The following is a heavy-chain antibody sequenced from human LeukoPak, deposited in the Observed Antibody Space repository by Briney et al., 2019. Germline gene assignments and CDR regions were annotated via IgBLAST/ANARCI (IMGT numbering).Heavy chain of an antibody. J-gene: IGHJ6*02. CDR1: GFTFSSYA. CDR3: ARAYDSSGYYYYGMDV. CDR2: ISGSGGST. D-gene: IGHD3-22*01. V-gene: IGHV3-23*01. Sequence: PGGSLRLSCAASGFTFSSYAMSWIRQAPGKGLEWVSSISGSGGSTYYADSVKGRFTISRDNSKNTLYLQMNSLRAEDTAVYYCARAYDSSGYYYYGMDVWGQGTTVTVSS.